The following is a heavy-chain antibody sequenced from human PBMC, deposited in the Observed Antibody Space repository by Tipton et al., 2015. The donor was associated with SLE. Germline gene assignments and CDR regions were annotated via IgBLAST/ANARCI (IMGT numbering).Heavy chain of an antibody. CDR3: ATVGNYEVFYYYYYMDV. CDR2: VYYSGTT. D-gene: IGHD4-11*01. Sequence: TLSLTCTVSGGSISGYYWTWLRQPPGRGLEWIGYVYYSGTTNYNPSLKSRVTMSVDTSKNQFSLSLSSVTAADTAVYYCATVGNYEVFYYYYYMDVWGKGTTITVSS. CDR1: GGSISGYY. V-gene: IGHV4-59*01. J-gene: IGHJ6*03.